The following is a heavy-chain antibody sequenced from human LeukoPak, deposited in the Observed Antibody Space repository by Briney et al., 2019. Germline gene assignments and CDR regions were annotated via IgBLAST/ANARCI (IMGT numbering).Heavy chain of an antibody. Sequence: GRSLRLSCAASGFTFSSYAMHWVRQAPGKGLEWVAVISYDGSNKYYADSVKGRFTIPRDNSKNTLYLQMNSLRAEDTAVYYCARSRLRVHFFDYWGQGTLVTVSP. J-gene: IGHJ4*02. V-gene: IGHV3-30*01. D-gene: IGHD6-13*01. CDR2: ISYDGSNK. CDR3: ARSRLRVHFFDY. CDR1: GFTFSSYA.